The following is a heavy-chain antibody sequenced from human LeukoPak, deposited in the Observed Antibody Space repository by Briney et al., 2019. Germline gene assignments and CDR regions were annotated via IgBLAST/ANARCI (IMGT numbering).Heavy chain of an antibody. D-gene: IGHD3-3*01. CDR2: IYYSGST. Sequence: SQTLSLTCTVSGGSISSGDYYWSWIRQPPGKGLEWIGYIYYSGSTYYNPSLKSRVTISVDTSKNQFSLKLSSVTAAGTAVYYCARGPNLRFLEWLPSYGMDVWGQGTTVTVSS. V-gene: IGHV4-30-4*01. CDR3: ARGPNLRFLEWLPSYGMDV. J-gene: IGHJ6*02. CDR1: GGSISSGDYY.